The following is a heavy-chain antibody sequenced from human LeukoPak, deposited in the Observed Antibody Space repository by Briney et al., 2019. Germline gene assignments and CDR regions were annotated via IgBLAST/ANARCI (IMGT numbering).Heavy chain of an antibody. CDR1: GGTFSSYA. J-gene: IGHJ6*03. D-gene: IGHD4-11*01. CDR3: AREVTTGYYYCMDV. CDR2: IIPILGIA. Sequence: GASVKVSCKASGGTFSSYAISWVRQAPGQGLEWMGRIIPILGIANYAQKFQGRVTITTDESTSTAYMELSSLRSEDTAVYYCAREVTTGYYYCMDVWGKGTTVTVSS. V-gene: IGHV1-69*04.